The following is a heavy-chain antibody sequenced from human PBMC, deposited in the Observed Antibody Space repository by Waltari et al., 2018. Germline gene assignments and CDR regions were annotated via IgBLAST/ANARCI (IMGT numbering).Heavy chain of an antibody. CDR3: ARGADFWSGYYVDC. CDR2: INSKGSST. J-gene: IGHJ4*02. D-gene: IGHD3-3*01. V-gene: IGHV3-74*01. CDR1: GFTFSSYW. Sequence: EVQLVESGGGLVQPGGSLRLSCAASGFTFSSYWMHWVRQAPGKGLVVVSRINSKGSSTSYADSVAVRLTISRDTGTNTVYLQMNSLRGEDTAVYYCARGADFWSGYYVDCWGQGTLVTVSA.